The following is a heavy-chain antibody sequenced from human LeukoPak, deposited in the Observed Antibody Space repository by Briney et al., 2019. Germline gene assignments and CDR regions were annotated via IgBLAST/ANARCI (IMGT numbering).Heavy chain of an antibody. CDR1: GGSVTSGTSY. D-gene: IGHD2-2*01. CDR3: ASRFCTSTSPTCPGDFDY. CDR2: ISYIGAT. V-gene: IGHV4-61*01. J-gene: IGHJ4*02. Sequence: PSETLSLTCTVSGGSVTSGTSYWSWIRQPPGKGLEYIGDISYIGATTYNPSLKSRVTILADTSKNLFSLKLSSVTAADTAVYYCASRFCTSTSPTCPGDFDYWGQGTLVTVSS.